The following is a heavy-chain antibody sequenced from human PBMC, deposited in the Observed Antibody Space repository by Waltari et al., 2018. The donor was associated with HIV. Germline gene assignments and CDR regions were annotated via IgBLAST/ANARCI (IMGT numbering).Heavy chain of an antibody. J-gene: IGHJ6*02. CDR3: ARAERFLDGMDV. D-gene: IGHD3-3*01. Sequence: QVQLVQSGAEVKTPGASVKVSCKASGYTFTNYYIHWVRQAPGQGLQWMGIINPRGGSTTYAWKFQGRVTMTRDTSTSTVYMELSSLRSEDTALYHCARAERFLDGMDVWGQGTTVTVSS. V-gene: IGHV1-46*01. CDR1: GYTFTNYY. CDR2: INPRGGST.